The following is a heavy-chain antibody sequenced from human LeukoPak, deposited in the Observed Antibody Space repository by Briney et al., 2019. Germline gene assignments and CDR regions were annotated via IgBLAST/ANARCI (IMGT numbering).Heavy chain of an antibody. D-gene: IGHD3-3*01. Sequence: GGSLRLSCAVSGFTFSSYAMSWVRQAPGKGLEWVSAISGSGGSTYYADSVKGRFTISRDNSKNTLYLQMNSLRAEDMAVYYCVKDGLHYDFWSGSPFDPWGQGTLVTVSS. J-gene: IGHJ5*02. CDR1: GFTFSSYA. V-gene: IGHV3-23*01. CDR2: ISGSGGST. CDR3: VKDGLHYDFWSGSPFDP.